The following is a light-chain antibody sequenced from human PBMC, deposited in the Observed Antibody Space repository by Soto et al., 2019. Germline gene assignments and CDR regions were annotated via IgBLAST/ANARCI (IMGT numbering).Light chain of an antibody. J-gene: IGKJ4*01. CDR2: GAS. CDR1: QSINNNY. Sequence: EIVLTQSPGTLSLSPGDRATLSCRASQSINNNYLAWYQQKPGQSPTLLIYGASSRATGIPDRFSGSGSGTAFTLTISRLEPEDFVLYYCQQCGPSRPFTFGGGTKVELK. V-gene: IGKV3-20*01. CDR3: QQCGPSRPFT.